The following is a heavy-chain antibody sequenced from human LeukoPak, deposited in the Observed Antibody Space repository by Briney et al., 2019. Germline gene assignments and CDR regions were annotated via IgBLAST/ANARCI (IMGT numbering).Heavy chain of an antibody. D-gene: IGHD3-3*01. Sequence: GGSLRLSCAASGFTFSSYGMHWVRQAPGKGLEWVAVISYDGSNKYYADSVKGRFTISRDNAKNSLYLQMNSLRAEDTAVYYCARDSSLRFSGYYMDVWGKGTTVTVSS. V-gene: IGHV3-30*03. CDR1: GFTFSSYG. CDR3: ARDSSLRFSGYYMDV. J-gene: IGHJ6*03. CDR2: ISYDGSNK.